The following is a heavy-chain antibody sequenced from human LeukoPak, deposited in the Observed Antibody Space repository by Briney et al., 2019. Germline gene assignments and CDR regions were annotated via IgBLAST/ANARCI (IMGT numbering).Heavy chain of an antibody. CDR2: ISSTSIYI. V-gene: IGHV3-21*01. CDR1: GFTFSSYS. Sequence: GGSLRLSCAASGFTFSSYSMNWVRQAPGKGLEWVSSISSTSIYIFYADSVKGRFTISRDNAKNSLYLQMNSLRAEDTAVYYCARSWGGDSSSWGQGTLVTVSS. D-gene: IGHD6-6*01. CDR3: ARSWGGDSSS. J-gene: IGHJ4*02.